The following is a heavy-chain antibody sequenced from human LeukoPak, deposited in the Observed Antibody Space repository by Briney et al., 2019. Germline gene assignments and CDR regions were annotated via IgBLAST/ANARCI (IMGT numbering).Heavy chain of an antibody. J-gene: IGHJ4*02. V-gene: IGHV3-23*01. Sequence: PGGSLRLSGAGSGFTFSSYAMSWVRQAPGKGLEWVSAISGSGGSTYYADSVKGRFTISRDNSKNTLYLQMNSLRAEDTAVYYCAKGKVVISYFDYWGQGTLVTVSS. CDR2: ISGSGGST. D-gene: IGHD3-22*01. CDR3: AKGKVVISYFDY. CDR1: GFTFSSYA.